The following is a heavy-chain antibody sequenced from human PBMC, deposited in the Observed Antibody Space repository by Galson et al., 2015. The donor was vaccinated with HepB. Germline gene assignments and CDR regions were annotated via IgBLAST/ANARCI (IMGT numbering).Heavy chain of an antibody. Sequence: SLRLSCAASGFTFGDYAMSWFRQAPGKGLGWVGFIRSKAYGGTTEYAASVKGRFTISRDDSKSIAYLQMNSLKTEDTAVYYCTRHYDILTGSIPPSWYFELWGRGTLVTVSS. V-gene: IGHV3-49*03. CDR2: IRSKAYGGTT. CDR1: GFTFGDYA. J-gene: IGHJ2*01. CDR3: TRHYDILTGSIPPSWYFEL. D-gene: IGHD3-9*01.